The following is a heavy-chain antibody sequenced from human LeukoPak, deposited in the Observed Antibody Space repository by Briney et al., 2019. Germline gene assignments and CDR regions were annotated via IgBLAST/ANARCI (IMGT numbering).Heavy chain of an antibody. D-gene: IGHD4-17*01. J-gene: IGHJ4*02. CDR3: ARATDNFDY. CDR1: GGSFSGYY. V-gene: IGHV4-34*01. CDR2: INHSGST. Sequence: KPSETLSLTCAVYGGSFSGYYWSWIRQPPGKGLEWIGEINHSGSTNYNPSLKSRVTISVDTSKNQFSLKLSFVTAADTAVYYCARATDNFDYWGQGTLVTVSS.